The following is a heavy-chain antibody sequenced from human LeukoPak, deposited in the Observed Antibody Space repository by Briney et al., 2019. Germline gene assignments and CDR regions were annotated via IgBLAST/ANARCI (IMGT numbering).Heavy chain of an antibody. D-gene: IGHD3-22*01. J-gene: IGHJ5*02. CDR2: IWYDGSNK. CDR1: GFTFSSYG. V-gene: IGHV3-33*01. Sequence: PGGSLILSCAASGFTFSSYGMHWVRQAPGEGLEWVAVIWYDGSNKYYADSVKGRFTISRDNSKNTLYLQMNSLRAEDTAVYYCARDRYYYDRSGYYYLWGQGTLVTVSS. CDR3: ARDRYYYDRSGYYYL.